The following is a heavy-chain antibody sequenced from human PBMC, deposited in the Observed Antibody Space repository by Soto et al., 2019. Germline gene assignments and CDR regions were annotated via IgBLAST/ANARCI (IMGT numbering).Heavy chain of an antibody. D-gene: IGHD3-3*01. CDR2: IYWDDDK. Sequence: QITLNESGPTQVKPRQTLTLTCTFSGFSLTTSGVGVGWIRQSPGKAPEWLALIYWDDDKRYSPSLKSSLTITKDTSKNQVVLTMADLDPADTATYYCAHRVLRTVFGLVTTTAIYFDSWGQGTPVAVSS. CDR3: AHRVLRTVFGLVTTTAIYFDS. V-gene: IGHV2-5*02. J-gene: IGHJ4*02. CDR1: GFSLTTSGVG.